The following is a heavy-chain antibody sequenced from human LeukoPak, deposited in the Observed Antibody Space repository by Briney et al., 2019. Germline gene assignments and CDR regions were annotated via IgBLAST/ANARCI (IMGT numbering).Heavy chain of an antibody. CDR2: ISSSSSTI. V-gene: IGHV3-48*04. J-gene: IGHJ4*02. D-gene: IGHD2-15*01. CDR1: GFTFSTYS. CDR3: ARDGYCSGGTCYSAIDY. Sequence: GGSLRLSCAASGFTFSTYSMNWVRQAPQKGLEWVSYISSSSSTIYYADSVKGRFTISRDNAKNSLYLQINSLRAEDTAVYYCARDGYCSGGTCYSAIDYWGQGTLVTVSS.